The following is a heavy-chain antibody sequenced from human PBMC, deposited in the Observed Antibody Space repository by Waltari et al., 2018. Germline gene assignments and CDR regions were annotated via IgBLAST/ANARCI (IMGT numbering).Heavy chain of an antibody. CDR1: GYSISSGYS. J-gene: IGHJ4*02. D-gene: IGHD3-3*01. Sequence: QVQLQESGPGLVKPSETLSLTCAVSGYSISSGYSWGWVRQPPGEGLEWIGSIYHSGSTYYNPSLKSRVTISVDTSKNQFSLKLSSVTAADTAVYYCARLANYDFWSGYPFDYWGQGTLVTVSS. CDR3: ARLANYDFWSGYPFDY. V-gene: IGHV4-38-2*01. CDR2: IYHSGST.